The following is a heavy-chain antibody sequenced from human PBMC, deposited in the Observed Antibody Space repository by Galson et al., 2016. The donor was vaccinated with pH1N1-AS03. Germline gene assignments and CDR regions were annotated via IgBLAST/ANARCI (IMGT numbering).Heavy chain of an antibody. CDR1: GFTFSEYW. Sequence: SLRLSCAGSGFTFSEYWMQWVRQAPGKGLEWVATIRQREGQKYYVDSVKGRFTVSRADAMKSMYLELNSLSVEDTAVYYCARDRDFKIGDAWYDALDIWGQGTVVTVSS. D-gene: IGHD2-21*01. J-gene: IGHJ3*02. CDR3: ARDRDFKIGDAWYDALDI. CDR2: IRQREGQK. V-gene: IGHV3-7*01.